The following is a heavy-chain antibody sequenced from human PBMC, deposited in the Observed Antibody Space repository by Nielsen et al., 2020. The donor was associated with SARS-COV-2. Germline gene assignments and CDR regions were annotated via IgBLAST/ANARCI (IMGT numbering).Heavy chain of an antibody. CDR1: GFTFTNYG. Sequence: GESLKISCAASGFTFTNYGIHWVRQAPGKGLEWVAVISYDGSNKYYADSVKGRFTISRDNSKNTLYLQMNSLRAEDTAVYYCAKDTAMVTLSRYGMDVWGQGTTVTVSS. CDR3: AKDTAMVTLSRYGMDV. CDR2: ISYDGSNK. D-gene: IGHD5-18*01. J-gene: IGHJ6*02. V-gene: IGHV3-30*18.